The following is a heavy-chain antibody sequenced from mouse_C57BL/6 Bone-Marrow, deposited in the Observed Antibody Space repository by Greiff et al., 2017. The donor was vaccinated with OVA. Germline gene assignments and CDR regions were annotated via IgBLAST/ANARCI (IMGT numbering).Heavy chain of an antibody. V-gene: IGHV1-81*01. CDR2: IYPRSGNT. Sequence: QVQLKQSGAELARPGASVKLSCKASGYTFTSYGISWVKQRTGQGLEWIGEIYPRSGNTYYNEKFKGKATLTADKSSSTAYMELRSLTSEDSAVYFCARCPLAYWGQGTLVTVFA. J-gene: IGHJ3*01. D-gene: IGHD6-1*01. CDR3: ARCPLAY. CDR1: GYTFTSYG.